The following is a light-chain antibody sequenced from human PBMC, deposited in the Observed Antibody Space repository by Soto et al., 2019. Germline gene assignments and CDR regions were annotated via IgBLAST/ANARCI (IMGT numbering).Light chain of an antibody. CDR1: QDISDH. CDR2: DVS. CDR3: QQYYNVPPVT. V-gene: IGKV1-33*01. J-gene: IGKJ4*01. Sequence: DIQMTQSPSSLSASVGDRVTITCQASQDISDHLNWYQQKPGKAPNLLISDVSNLERGVPSRFTGSRSGTDFTFTINGLQPEDVATYYCQQYYNVPPVTFGGGTKVEIK.